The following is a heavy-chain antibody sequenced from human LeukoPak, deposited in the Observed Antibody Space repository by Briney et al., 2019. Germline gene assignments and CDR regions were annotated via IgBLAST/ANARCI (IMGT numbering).Heavy chain of an antibody. Sequence: GGSLRLSCAASGFTFSNFNMNWVRQAPGKGLEWVSTISIGSTRILYADSVKGRFTISRDNAKNSLHLQMNGLRVEDTAVYYCARGLQYNDAFDIWGQGTMVTVSS. CDR3: ARGLQYNDAFDI. CDR1: GFTFSNFN. V-gene: IGHV3-21*01. D-gene: IGHD1-1*01. CDR2: ISIGSTRI. J-gene: IGHJ3*02.